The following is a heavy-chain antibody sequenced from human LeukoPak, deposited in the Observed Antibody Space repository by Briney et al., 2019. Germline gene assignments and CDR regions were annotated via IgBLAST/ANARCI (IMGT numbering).Heavy chain of an antibody. Sequence: SETLSLTCAVYGGSFSGYYWSWIRQPPGKGLEWIGEINHSGSTNYNPSLKSRVTILVDTSKNQFSLKLSSVTAADTAVYYCARGAQYYDILTGYYRSYWYFDLWGRGTLVTVSS. CDR3: ARGAQYYDILTGYYRSYWYFDL. CDR2: INHSGST. J-gene: IGHJ2*01. V-gene: IGHV4-34*01. D-gene: IGHD3-9*01. CDR1: GGSFSGYY.